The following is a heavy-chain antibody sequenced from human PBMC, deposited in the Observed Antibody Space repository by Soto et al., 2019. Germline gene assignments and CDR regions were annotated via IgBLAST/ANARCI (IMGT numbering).Heavy chain of an antibody. V-gene: IGHV3-9*01. Sequence: GGSLRLSCAASGFTFDDYAMHWVRQAPGKGLEWVSGISWNSGSIGYADSVKGRFTISRDNAKNSLYLQMNSLRAEDTALYYCAKSSVMVIAIYAEYFQHWGQGTLVTVSS. D-gene: IGHD2-21*01. CDR2: ISWNSGSI. CDR1: GFTFDDYA. J-gene: IGHJ1*01. CDR3: AKSSVMVIAIYAEYFQH.